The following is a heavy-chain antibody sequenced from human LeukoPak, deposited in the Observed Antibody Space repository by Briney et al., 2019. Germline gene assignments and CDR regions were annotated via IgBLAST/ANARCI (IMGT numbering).Heavy chain of an antibody. CDR1: GFTFSKRE. Sequence: PGGSLSLFCEASGFTFSKREMNWVRQAPGKGLEWISYISSSGSTINYADSVKGRLTISRDNAKNSLYLQINSLRYEDTAVYYCAFSGSSTRAYWGQGTLVTVSS. D-gene: IGHD2-2*01. V-gene: IGHV3-48*03. CDR2: ISSSGSTI. J-gene: IGHJ1*01. CDR3: AFSGSSTRAY.